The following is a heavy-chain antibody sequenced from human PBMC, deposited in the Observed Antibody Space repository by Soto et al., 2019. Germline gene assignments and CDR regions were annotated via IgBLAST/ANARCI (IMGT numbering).Heavy chain of an antibody. V-gene: IGHV3-48*03. D-gene: IGHD3-3*01. CDR3: ARLEGKWLPFDY. Sequence: EVQLVESGGGLVQPGGSLRLSCAASGFTFKTYDMNWVRQAPGKGLEWVSHITYSGSTTFYADSVKGRFTISRDNAKNSLYLQMNSLRVEDTAVYYSARLEGKWLPFDYWGQGTLVTVSS. CDR2: ITYSGSTT. CDR1: GFTFKTYD. J-gene: IGHJ4*02.